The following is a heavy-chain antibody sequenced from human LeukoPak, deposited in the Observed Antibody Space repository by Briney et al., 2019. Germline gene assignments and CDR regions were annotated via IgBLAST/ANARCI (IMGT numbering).Heavy chain of an antibody. CDR3: AVYSSSWYADWFDP. J-gene: IGHJ5*02. Sequence: ASVKVSCKASGYTFTSYGISWVRQAPGQGLEWMGWISAYNGNTNYAQKFQGRVTITADKSTSTAYMELSSLRSEDTAVYYCAVYSSSWYADWFDPWGQGIPVTVSS. CDR2: ISAYNGNT. D-gene: IGHD6-13*01. CDR1: GYTFTSYG. V-gene: IGHV1-18*01.